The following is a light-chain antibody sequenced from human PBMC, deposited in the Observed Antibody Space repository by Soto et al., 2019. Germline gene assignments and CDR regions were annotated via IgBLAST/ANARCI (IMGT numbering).Light chain of an antibody. CDR1: SSDVGAYNY. J-gene: IGLJ1*01. CDR2: HVS. CDR3: YSYTTSSTYV. Sequence: ALTQPASVSGSPGQSITISCTGTSSDVGAYNYVSWYQQHPAKIPKLMIYHVSNRPSGVSDRFSGSKSGNTASLTISGLQAEDEADYYCYSYTTSSTYVFGTGTKLTVL. V-gene: IGLV2-14*01.